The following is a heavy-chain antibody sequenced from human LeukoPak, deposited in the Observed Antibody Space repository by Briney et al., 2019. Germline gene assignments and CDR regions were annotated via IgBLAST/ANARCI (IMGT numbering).Heavy chain of an antibody. CDR1: GYTFTGYY. CDR2: INPNSGGT. D-gene: IGHD2-2*01. CDR3: ARDSCSSTSCLIDY. V-gene: IGHV1-2*02. J-gene: IGHJ4*02. Sequence: ASVKVSCKASGYTFTGYYMHWVRQAPGQGLEWMGWINPNSGGTNYVQKFQGRVTMTRDTSISTAYMELSRLRSDDTAVYYCARDSCSSTSCLIDYWGQGTLVTVSS.